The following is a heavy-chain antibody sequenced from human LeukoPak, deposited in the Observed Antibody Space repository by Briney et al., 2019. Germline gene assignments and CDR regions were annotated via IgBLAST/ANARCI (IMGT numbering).Heavy chain of an antibody. CDR3: ARDEPLSDY. V-gene: IGHV1-2*06. Sequence: ASVKVSCKASGCTFTGYYMHWVLQAPGQGLEWMGRINPNSGGTNYAQKFQGRVTITADKSTSTAYMELSSLRSEDTAVYYCARDEPLSDYWGQGTLVTVSS. CDR2: INPNSGGT. J-gene: IGHJ4*02. CDR1: GCTFTGYY. D-gene: IGHD2/OR15-2a*01.